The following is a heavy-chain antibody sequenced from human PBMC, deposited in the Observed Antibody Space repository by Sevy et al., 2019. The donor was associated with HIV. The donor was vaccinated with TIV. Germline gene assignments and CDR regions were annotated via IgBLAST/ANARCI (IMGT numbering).Heavy chain of an antibody. D-gene: IGHD1-26*01. CDR1: GFAFNDFA. V-gene: IGHV3-30-3*01. Sequence: GGSLRLSCAASGFAFNDFAMNWLRQLPGKGLEWVATISYDGSKKFYADSVKGRFTISRDNSKNVVYLQMNSLRPEDTSVDFCATASLWGDSGVSHPSFDSWGQGTLVTVSS. CDR3: ATASLWGDSGVSHPSFDS. J-gene: IGHJ4*02. CDR2: ISYDGSKK.